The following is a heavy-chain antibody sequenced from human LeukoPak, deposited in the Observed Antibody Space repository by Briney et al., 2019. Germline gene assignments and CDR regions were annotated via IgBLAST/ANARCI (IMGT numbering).Heavy chain of an antibody. CDR3: TRWWAMVRGVIYYYYGMDV. Sequence: PGGSLRLSCAASGFTFSSYAMSWVRQAPGKGLEWVGFIRSKAYGGTTEYAASVKGRFTISRDDSKSIAYLQMNSLKTEDTAVYYCTRWWAMVRGVIYYYYGMDVWGKGTTVTVSS. D-gene: IGHD3-10*01. CDR2: IRSKAYGGTT. V-gene: IGHV3-49*04. J-gene: IGHJ6*04. CDR1: GFTFSSYA.